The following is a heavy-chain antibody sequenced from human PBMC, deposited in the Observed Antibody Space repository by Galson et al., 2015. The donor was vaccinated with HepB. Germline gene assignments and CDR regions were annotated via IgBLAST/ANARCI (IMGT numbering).Heavy chain of an antibody. J-gene: IGHJ5*02. Sequence: SLRLSCAASGFTFSRHWMHWVRQVPGKGLVWVSRINSDGSSTSYADSVKGRFTISRDNAKNTLYLQMNSLRVEDTALYYCARDRHYSDPSNWLDPWGQATLVTVSS. CDR1: GFTFSRHW. CDR2: INSDGSST. D-gene: IGHD4-17*01. V-gene: IGHV3-74*01. CDR3: ARDRHYSDPSNWLDP.